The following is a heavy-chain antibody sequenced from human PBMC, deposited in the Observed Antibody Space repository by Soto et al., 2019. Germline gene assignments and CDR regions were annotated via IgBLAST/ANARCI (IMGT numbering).Heavy chain of an antibody. D-gene: IGHD3-22*01. J-gene: IGHJ4*02. CDR2: IYYSGST. CDR1: GGSISSGDYY. CDR3: ARVLRPDYYDSSGYYHTFDY. Sequence: SETLSLTCTVSGGSISSGDYYWSWIRQPPGKGLEWIGYIYYSGSTYYNPSLKSRVTISVDTSKNQFSLKLSPVTAADTAVYYCARVLRPDYYDSSGYYHTFDYWGQGTLVTVSS. V-gene: IGHV4-30-4*01.